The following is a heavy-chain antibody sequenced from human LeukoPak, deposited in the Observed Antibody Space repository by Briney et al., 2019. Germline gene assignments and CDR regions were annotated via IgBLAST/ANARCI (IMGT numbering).Heavy chain of an antibody. J-gene: IGHJ4*02. CDR3: ARAYYYDSSGYFDY. D-gene: IGHD3-22*01. V-gene: IGHV4-38-2*01. CDR1: GYSISSGYC. Sequence: SETLSLTCAVSGYSISSGYCWGWIRQPPGKGREWLGSIYHSGATYYNPSLKSRVTISVDTSKNQFSLKLSSVTAADTAVYCCARAYYYDSSGYFDYWGQGALVTVSS. CDR2: IYHSGAT.